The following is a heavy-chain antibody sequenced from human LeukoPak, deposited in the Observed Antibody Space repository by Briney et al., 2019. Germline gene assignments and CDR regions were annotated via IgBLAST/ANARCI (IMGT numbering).Heavy chain of an antibody. CDR2: IIPIFGTA. V-gene: IGHV1-69*05. D-gene: IGHD3-10*01. CDR3: AIDYYGSGSPPYFDY. Sequence: SVKVSXKASGGTFSSYAISWVRQAPGQGLEWMGGIIPIFGTANYAQKFQGRVTITTDESTSTAYMELSSLRSEDTAVYYCAIDYYGSGSPPYFDYWGQGTLVTVSS. CDR1: GGTFSSYA. J-gene: IGHJ4*02.